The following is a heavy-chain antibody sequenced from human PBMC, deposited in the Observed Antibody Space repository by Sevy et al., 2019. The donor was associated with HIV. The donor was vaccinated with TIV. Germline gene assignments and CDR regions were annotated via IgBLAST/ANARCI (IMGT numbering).Heavy chain of an antibody. J-gene: IGHJ6*03. D-gene: IGHD6-13*01. CDR2: IKRKTEGGTT. Sequence: GGSLRLSCAASGFPFNYAWMSWVRQAPGKGLEWVGRIKRKTEGGTTDYAAPVKGRFTMSRDDSKNILYLQMNSLKIEDTAVYYCTTVKGSSSWFEPSYYYMELWGKGTTVTVSS. V-gene: IGHV3-15*01. CDR3: TTVKGSSSWFEPSYYYMEL. CDR1: GFPFNYAW.